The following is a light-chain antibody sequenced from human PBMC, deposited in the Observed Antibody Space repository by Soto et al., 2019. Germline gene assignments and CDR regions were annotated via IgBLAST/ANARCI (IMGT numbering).Light chain of an antibody. CDR3: CSYAGSSTWV. Sequence: QSALPQPASVSGSPGQSITISCTGTSSDVGSYNLVSWYQQHPGKAPQLMIYEVNTRPSGVSNHFSGSKSGNTASLTVSGLQAEDEADYYCCSYAGSSTWVFGGGTKLTVL. CDR1: SSDVGSYNL. CDR2: EVN. V-gene: IGLV2-23*02. J-gene: IGLJ3*02.